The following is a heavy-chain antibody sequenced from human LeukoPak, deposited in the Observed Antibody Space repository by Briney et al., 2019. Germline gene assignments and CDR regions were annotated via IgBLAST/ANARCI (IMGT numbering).Heavy chain of an antibody. D-gene: IGHD3-9*01. CDR2: IYSGGST. J-gene: IGHJ4*02. V-gene: IGHV3-66*01. CDR1: GFTVSSNY. CDR3: ARDLRYYDILTGYSPSSGFDY. Sequence: PGGSLRLSCAASGFTVSSNYMSWVRQAPGKGLEWVSVIYSGGSTYYADSVKGRFSISRDNSKNTLYLQMNSLRAEDTAVYYCARDLRYYDILTGYSPSSGFDYWGQGTLVTVSS.